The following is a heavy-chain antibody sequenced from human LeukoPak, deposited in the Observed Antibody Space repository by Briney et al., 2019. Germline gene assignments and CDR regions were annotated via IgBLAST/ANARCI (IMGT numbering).Heavy chain of an antibody. CDR2: ISYDGSNK. CDR3: ARVSRSLWYRELGVDY. J-gene: IGHJ4*02. CDR1: AFTFSSYA. D-gene: IGHD3-10*01. Sequence: PGGSLRLSCAASAFTFSSYAMHWVRQAPGKGLEWAAVISYDGSNKYYADSVKGRFTISRDNSKNTLYLQMNSLRAEDTAVYYCARVSRSLWYRELGVDYWGQGTLVTVSS. V-gene: IGHV3-30*04.